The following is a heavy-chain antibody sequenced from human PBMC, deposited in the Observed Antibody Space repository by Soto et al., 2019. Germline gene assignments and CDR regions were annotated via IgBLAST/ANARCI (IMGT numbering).Heavy chain of an antibody. J-gene: IGHJ4*02. CDR3: ERGEGNYYDSGGYYGHSY. CDR1: GFTFSSYG. Sequence: GGSLRLSCAASGFTFSSYGMHWVRQAPGKGLEWVAVIWYDGSNKYYADSVKGRFTISRDNSKNTLYLQMNSLRAEDTAVFFCERGEGNYYDSGGYYGHSYWGRGTLVTVSS. V-gene: IGHV3-33*01. D-gene: IGHD3-22*01. CDR2: IWYDGSNK.